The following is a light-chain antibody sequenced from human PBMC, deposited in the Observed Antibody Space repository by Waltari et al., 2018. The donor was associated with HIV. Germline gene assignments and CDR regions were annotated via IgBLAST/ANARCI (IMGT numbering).Light chain of an antibody. J-gene: IGKJ4*01. V-gene: IGKV1-39*01. Sequence: DIQMTQSPSSLSASVGDRVTITCRANRSISTNLNWYQQQPGKAPKLPIYSASSLQSGVPSRFSGSGSGIDFTLTISSLQPEDFATYYCQQSYGTPLTFGGGTKVEIK. CDR2: SAS. CDR3: QQSYGTPLT. CDR1: RSISTN.